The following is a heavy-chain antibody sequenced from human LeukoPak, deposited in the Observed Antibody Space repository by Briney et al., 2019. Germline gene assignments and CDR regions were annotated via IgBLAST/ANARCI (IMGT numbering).Heavy chain of an antibody. D-gene: IGHD3-22*01. Sequence: GSLRLSCAASGFTFSSYTMGWVRQAPGKGLEWVSAIGRSGDPTYYADSVKGRFTLSRDNSKNTLYLQMNSLRVEDTAVYYCAKAKGYESSGYVYWGQGTLVTVSS. J-gene: IGHJ4*02. CDR1: GFTFSSYT. V-gene: IGHV3-23*01. CDR2: IGRSGDPT. CDR3: AKAKGYESSGYVY.